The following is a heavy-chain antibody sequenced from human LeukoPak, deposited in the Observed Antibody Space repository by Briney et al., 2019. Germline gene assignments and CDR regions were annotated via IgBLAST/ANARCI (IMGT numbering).Heavy chain of an antibody. D-gene: IGHD1-26*01. Sequence: SETLSLTCTVSGGSISSSSYYWGWIRQPPGKGLEWVGSIYYSGSTYYNPSLKSRVTISVDTSKNQFSLKLSSVTAADTAVYYCARWIVGAMRGAFDIWGQGTMVTVSS. V-gene: IGHV4-39*07. CDR1: GGSISSSSYY. CDR2: IYYSGST. J-gene: IGHJ3*02. CDR3: ARWIVGAMRGAFDI.